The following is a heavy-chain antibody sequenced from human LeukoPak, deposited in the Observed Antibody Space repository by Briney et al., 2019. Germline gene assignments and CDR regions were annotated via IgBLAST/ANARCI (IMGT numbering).Heavy chain of an antibody. CDR2: ISGSGGST. J-gene: IGHJ4*02. CDR1: GFTFSSYA. V-gene: IGHV3-23*01. CDR3: AKDSLETFYYDSSDYYYDY. D-gene: IGHD3-22*01. Sequence: PGGSLRLSCAASGFTFSSYAMSWVRQAPGKGLEWVSAISGSGGSTYHADSVKGRFTISRDNSKNTLYLQMNSLRAEDTAVYYCAKDSLETFYYDSSDYYYDYWGQGTLVTVSS.